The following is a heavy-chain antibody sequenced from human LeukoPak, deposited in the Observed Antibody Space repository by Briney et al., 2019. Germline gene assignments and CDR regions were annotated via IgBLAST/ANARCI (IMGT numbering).Heavy chain of an antibody. Sequence: GASVKVSCKASRGTFSSYAINWVRQAPGQGLEWMGGIIPIFGTANYAQKFQGRVTITADESTSTAYMELSSLRSEDTAVYYCARARQRPGYYDSSGYWGLWGQGTLVTVSS. V-gene: IGHV1-69*13. CDR2: IIPIFGTA. CDR1: RGTFSSYA. D-gene: IGHD3-22*01. CDR3: ARARQRPGYYDSSGYWGL. J-gene: IGHJ4*02.